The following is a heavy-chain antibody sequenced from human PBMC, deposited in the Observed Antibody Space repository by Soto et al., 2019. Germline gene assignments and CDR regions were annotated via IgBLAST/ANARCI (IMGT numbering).Heavy chain of an antibody. V-gene: IGHV1-8*01. J-gene: IGHJ4*02. CDR1: GSTFSTYD. CDR3: ARARVSGYSAYYLDN. D-gene: IGHD5-12*01. CDR2: VNPNSGNT. Sequence: QVQLVQSGAEVKKPGASVRVSCKAYGSTFSTYDINWVRQAPGQGLEWMGWVNPNSGNTGFAQKFQGRITMTRDTSINTAYLELRSLRSEDTAXXYXARARVSGYSAYYLDNWGQGTLVTVSS.